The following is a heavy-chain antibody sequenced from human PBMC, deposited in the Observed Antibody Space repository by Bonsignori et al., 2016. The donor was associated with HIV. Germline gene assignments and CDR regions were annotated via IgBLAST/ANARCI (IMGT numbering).Heavy chain of an antibody. D-gene: IGHD3-10*01. Sequence: GESLKISCTTSGFNFGDYDMSWVRQAPGKGLEWVGFIRGKFSGGTTDYAASVKGRFTISRDDSKSIAYLQMNSLKTEDTAVYYCTRDWYYYDSGQQPSETYYMDVWGKGTTVTVSS. CDR1: GFNFGDYD. V-gene: IGHV3-49*04. CDR2: IRGKFSGGTT. CDR3: TRDWYYYDSGQQPSETYYMDV. J-gene: IGHJ6*03.